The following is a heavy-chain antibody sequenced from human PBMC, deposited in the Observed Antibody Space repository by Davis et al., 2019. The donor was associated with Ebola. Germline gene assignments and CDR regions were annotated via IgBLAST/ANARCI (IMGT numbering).Heavy chain of an antibody. Sequence: MPSETLSLTCTVSGGSISSYYWSWIRQPPGKGLEWIGNIYYSGSTNYNPSLKSRVTISVDTSKNQFSLKLSSVTAADTAVYYCARDPYYDSSYWYFDLWGRGTLVTVSS. V-gene: IGHV4-59*01. CDR2: IYYSGST. CDR1: GGSISSYY. D-gene: IGHD3-22*01. CDR3: ARDPYYDSSYWYFDL. J-gene: IGHJ2*01.